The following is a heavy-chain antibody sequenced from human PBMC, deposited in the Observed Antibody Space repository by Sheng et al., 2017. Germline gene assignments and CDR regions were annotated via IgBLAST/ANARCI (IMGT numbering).Heavy chain of an antibody. D-gene: IGHD3-22*01. J-gene: IGHJ2*01. CDR1: GFSLSTSGVG. CDR3: AHSYDSSGYYPTWYFVS. CDR2: IYLGVMI. V-gene: IGHV2-5*01. Sequence: QITLKESGPTLVKPTQTLTLTCTFSGFSLSTSGVGVGWIRQPPGKDPRRWLALIYLGVMISATAHSLKSRLTITKDTSKNQGGPYNDQHGPSWTQPPYYCAHSYDSSGYYPTWYFVSLGPVAPWSLSPQ.